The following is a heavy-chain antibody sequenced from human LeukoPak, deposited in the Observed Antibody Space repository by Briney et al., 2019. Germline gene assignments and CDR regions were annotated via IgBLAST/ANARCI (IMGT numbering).Heavy chain of an antibody. D-gene: IGHD4-17*01. CDR3: ARSDDYGDFVQTFDY. V-gene: IGHV4-4*07. CDR2: IYTSGST. J-gene: IGHJ4*02. CDR1: GGSLSSYY. Sequence: PSETLSLTCTVSGGSLSSYYWSWIRQRAGKGLEWIGRIYTSGSTNYNPSLKSRVTMSVDTSKNQFSLKLSSVTAADTAVYYCARSDDYGDFVQTFDYRGQGTLATVSS.